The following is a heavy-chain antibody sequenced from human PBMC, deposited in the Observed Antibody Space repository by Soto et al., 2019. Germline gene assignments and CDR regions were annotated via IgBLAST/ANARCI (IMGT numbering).Heavy chain of an antibody. Sequence: EVQLVQSGGGLVQPGGSLRLSCVASGFTFSTDSMNWVRQAPGKGLEWVAHISTSGATRYYADSVKGRFTISRDNAKTSLYLQMDSLRNQDTAVYYCARFFGSGYDYWGQGTLVTDSS. D-gene: IGHD6-19*01. CDR3: ARFFGSGYDY. J-gene: IGHJ4*02. V-gene: IGHV3-48*02. CDR1: GFTFSTDS. CDR2: ISTSGATR.